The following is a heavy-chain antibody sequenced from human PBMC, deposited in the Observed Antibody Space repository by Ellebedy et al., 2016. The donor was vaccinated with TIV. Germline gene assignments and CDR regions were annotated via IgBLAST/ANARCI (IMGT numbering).Heavy chain of an antibody. CDR3: ATTGKSKYYFDY. Sequence: GGSLRLSCKGSGYSFTSYWISWVRQMPGKGLEWMGRIDPSDSYTNYSPSFQGHVTISADKSISTAYLQWSSLKASDTAMYYCATTGKSKYYFDYWGQGTLVTVSS. V-gene: IGHV5-10-1*01. CDR1: GYSFTSYW. CDR2: IDPSDSYT. J-gene: IGHJ4*02.